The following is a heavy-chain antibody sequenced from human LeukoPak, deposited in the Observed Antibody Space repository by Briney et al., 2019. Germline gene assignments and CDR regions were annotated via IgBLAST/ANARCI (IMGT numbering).Heavy chain of an antibody. V-gene: IGHV3-74*01. J-gene: IGHJ5*02. Sequence: GGSLRLSCAASGFTFTNYWMHWVRQAPGKGLVWVSRINSDGINTSYADSVKGRFTISRDNAKNTLNLQMNSLRAEDTAVYYCARDLGQYYDTSDNWFDPWGQGTLVTVSS. D-gene: IGHD3-22*01. CDR1: GFTFTNYW. CDR3: ARDLGQYYDTSDNWFDP. CDR2: INSDGINT.